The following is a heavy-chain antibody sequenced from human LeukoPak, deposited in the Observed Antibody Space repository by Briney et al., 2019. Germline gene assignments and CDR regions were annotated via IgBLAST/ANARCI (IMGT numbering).Heavy chain of an antibody. CDR3: AKRFRRNYFDY. CDR1: GFTFSSYE. D-gene: IGHD3-10*01. J-gene: IGHJ4*02. Sequence: GGSLRLSCAASGFTFSSYEMNWVRQAPGKGLEWVSYISSSGSTIYYADSVKGRFTISRDNAKNSLYLQMNSLRAEDTAVYYCAKRFRRNYFDYWGQGTLVTVSS. CDR2: ISSSGSTI. V-gene: IGHV3-48*03.